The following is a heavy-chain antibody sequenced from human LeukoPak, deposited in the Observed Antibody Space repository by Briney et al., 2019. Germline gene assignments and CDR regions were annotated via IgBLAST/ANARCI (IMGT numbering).Heavy chain of an antibody. J-gene: IGHJ6*03. D-gene: IGHD2-15*01. CDR3: TRGYCSGGSCSNMDV. V-gene: IGHV3-20*04. CDR1: GFTFDDYG. Sequence: PGGSLRLSCAASGFTFDDYGMSWVRQAPGKGLEWVSGINWNGGSTGYADSVKGRFTISRDNAKNSLYLQMNSLRAEDTALYYCTRGYCSGGSCSNMDVWGKGTTVTVSS. CDR2: INWNGGST.